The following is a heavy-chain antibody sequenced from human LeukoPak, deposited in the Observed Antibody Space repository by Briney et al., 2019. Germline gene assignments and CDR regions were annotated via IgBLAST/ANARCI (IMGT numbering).Heavy chain of an antibody. V-gene: IGHV3-21*01. D-gene: IGHD3-10*01. CDR3: ARVEVGY. Sequence: GGSLRLSCAASGLTFSSYNMNWVRQAPGKGLEGVSSISSSSSNIYYADSVKGRFTISRDNAKNSLYLQMNSLRAEDTAVYYCARVEVGYWGQGTLVTVSS. J-gene: IGHJ4*02. CDR2: ISSSSSNI. CDR1: GLTFSSYN.